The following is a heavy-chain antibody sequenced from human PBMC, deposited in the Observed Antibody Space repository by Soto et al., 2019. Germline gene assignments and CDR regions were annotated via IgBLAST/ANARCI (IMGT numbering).Heavy chain of an antibody. CDR1: GFIFSVNY. CDR3: VRGFNSFDS. Sequence: EVQLVESGGGLVQPGGSLRLSCATSGFIFSVNYLDWVRQAPGRGLEWVGRSRIKANNYISQYAASVQGRFSISRDESKQSLFLEMNSLKTEDTAVYYCVRGFNSFDSWGQGTLVTVSS. J-gene: IGHJ4*02. CDR2: SRIKANNYIS. V-gene: IGHV3-72*01.